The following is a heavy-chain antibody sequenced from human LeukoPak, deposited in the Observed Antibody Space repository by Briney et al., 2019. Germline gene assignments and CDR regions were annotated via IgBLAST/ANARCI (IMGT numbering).Heavy chain of an antibody. D-gene: IGHD3-3*01. Sequence: GSLRLSCAASGFTFSSYWMSWVRQAPGKGLEWVANIKQDGSEKYYVDSVKGRFTISRDNAKNSLYLQMNSLRAEDTAVYYCARASITIFGVVITAPLDYWGQGTLVTVSS. CDR1: GFTFSSYW. CDR3: ARASITIFGVVITAPLDY. V-gene: IGHV3-7*01. CDR2: IKQDGSEK. J-gene: IGHJ4*02.